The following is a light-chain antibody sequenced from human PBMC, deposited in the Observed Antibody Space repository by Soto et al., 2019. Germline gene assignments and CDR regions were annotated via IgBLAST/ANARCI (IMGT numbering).Light chain of an antibody. Sequence: EIVLSQSPGTLSSSPGERITLSCRASHSFSSSLLAWYQQKPGQAPRLLIYGTSTRATGIPDRFSGSGSSTDFTLTISRLEPEDFAVYYCQQYNNRPPDTFGQGTKLEIK. CDR3: QQYNNRPPDT. J-gene: IGKJ2*01. CDR1: HSFSSSL. CDR2: GTS. V-gene: IGKV3-20*01.